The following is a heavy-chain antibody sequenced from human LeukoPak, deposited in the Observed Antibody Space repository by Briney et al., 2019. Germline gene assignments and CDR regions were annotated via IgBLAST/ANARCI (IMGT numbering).Heavy chain of an antibody. Sequence: GASVKVSCKASGYTFTGYHMHWVRQAPGQGLEWMGRINPNSGDTNYAQKLQGRVTMTTDTSTSTAYMELRSLRSDDTAVYYCARDPVYDFWSGYPYYFDYWGQGTLVTVSS. D-gene: IGHD3-3*01. CDR1: GYTFTGYH. CDR3: ARDPVYDFWSGYPYYFDY. J-gene: IGHJ4*02. CDR2: INPNSGDT. V-gene: IGHV1-2*06.